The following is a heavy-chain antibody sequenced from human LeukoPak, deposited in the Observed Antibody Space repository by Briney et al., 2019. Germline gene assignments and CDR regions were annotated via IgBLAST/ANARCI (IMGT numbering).Heavy chain of an antibody. D-gene: IGHD3-3*01. Sequence: GRSLRLSCEASGFTFSIFPMHWVRQAPGKGLEWVALISSGSEKYYADSVKGRFTISIVNSKNMLYMQMNSLRADDTAVYYCARDLELSAVYYFDSWGQGTLVIVSS. CDR1: GFTFSIFP. V-gene: IGHV3-30*04. J-gene: IGHJ4*02. CDR2: ISSGSEK. CDR3: ARDLELSAVYYFDS.